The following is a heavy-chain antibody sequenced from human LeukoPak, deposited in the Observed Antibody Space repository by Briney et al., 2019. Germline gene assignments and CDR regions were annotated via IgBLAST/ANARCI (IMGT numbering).Heavy chain of an antibody. CDR1: GGTFSSYA. CDR2: IIPILGIA. J-gene: IGHJ4*02. D-gene: IGHD2-2*01. Sequence: GASVKVSCKASGGTFSSYAISWVRQAPGQGLEWMGRIIPILGIANYAQKFQGRVTITADKSTSTAYMELSSLRSDDTAVYYCASLRLVSRYQRDYWGQGTLVTVSS. CDR3: ASLRLVSRYQRDY. V-gene: IGHV1-69*04.